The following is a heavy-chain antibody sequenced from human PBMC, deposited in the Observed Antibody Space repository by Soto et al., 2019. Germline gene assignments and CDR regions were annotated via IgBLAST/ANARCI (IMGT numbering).Heavy chain of an antibody. CDR3: SIGRWSAETFDV. D-gene: IGHD2-2*01. CDR1: GGTFNTYT. V-gene: IGHV1-69*02. CDR2: IIPMLTVT. Sequence: QVHLIQSGAEVKKPGSSVKVSCKAAGGTFNTYTLIWVRQAPGHGLEWMGRIIPMLTVTNSAQKFQGRLTLTADKSTGTALMELTSLRSDDTAVYYCSIGRWSAETFDVWGQGTMVTVSS. J-gene: IGHJ3*01.